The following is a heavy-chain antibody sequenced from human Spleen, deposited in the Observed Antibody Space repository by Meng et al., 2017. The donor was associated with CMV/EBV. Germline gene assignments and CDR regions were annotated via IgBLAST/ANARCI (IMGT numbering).Heavy chain of an antibody. J-gene: IGHJ4*02. Sequence: LTCSLYGGSFSDSSWSWIRQPPGKGLEWIGEINHIGSNNYNPSLKSRVTMSLDTSKNQFSLKLRSVTAADTAVYYCVRGGIATRPNYWGQGTLVTVSS. V-gene: IGHV4-34*01. CDR1: GGSFSDSS. CDR3: VRGGIATRPNY. D-gene: IGHD6-6*01. CDR2: INHIGSN.